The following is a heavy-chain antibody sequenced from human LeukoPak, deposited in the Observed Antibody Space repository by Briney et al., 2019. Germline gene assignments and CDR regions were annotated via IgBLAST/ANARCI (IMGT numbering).Heavy chain of an antibody. Sequence: ASVKVSCKASGYTFAKYAIHWVRQAPGQRLEWMGWINAGNGNTRYSQKFQGGVTITRDTSASTAYMELSSLRSEDTAVYYCARSILVVPVASHYNYGVDVWGQGTMVIVSS. CDR2: INAGNGNT. V-gene: IGHV1-3*01. J-gene: IGHJ3*01. D-gene: IGHD2-2*01. CDR1: GYTFAKYA. CDR3: ARSILVVPVASHYNYGVDV.